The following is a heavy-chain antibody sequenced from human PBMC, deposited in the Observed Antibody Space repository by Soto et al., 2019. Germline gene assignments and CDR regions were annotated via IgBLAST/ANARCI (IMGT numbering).Heavy chain of an antibody. J-gene: IGHJ6*02. Sequence: QVQLKESGPGLVKPSQTLSLTCTVSGGSISSGDYYWSWIRQPPGKGLEWCGYIDYRGSTYYNPSLKSRVTISVDPSKIQFSLKLSSVTAADTAVYYCARASPVVTDVWGQGTTVTVSS. CDR3: ARASPVVTDV. CDR1: GGSISSGDYY. D-gene: IGHD5-18*01. V-gene: IGHV4-30-4*01. CDR2: IDYRGST.